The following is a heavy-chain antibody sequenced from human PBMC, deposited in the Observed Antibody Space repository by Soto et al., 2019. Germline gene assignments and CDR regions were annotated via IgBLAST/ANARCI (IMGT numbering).Heavy chain of an antibody. Sequence: QVQLVESGGGVVQPGRSLRLSCAASGFTFSSYGMHWVRQAPGKGLEWVAVISYDGSKKYYADSVKGRFTISRDNSKNTLYLQMNSLRAEDTAVYYCAKVPGRYYYYMDVWGKGTTVTVSS. D-gene: IGHD2-2*01. V-gene: IGHV3-30*18. CDR1: GFTFSSYG. J-gene: IGHJ6*03. CDR3: AKVPGRYYYYMDV. CDR2: ISYDGSKK.